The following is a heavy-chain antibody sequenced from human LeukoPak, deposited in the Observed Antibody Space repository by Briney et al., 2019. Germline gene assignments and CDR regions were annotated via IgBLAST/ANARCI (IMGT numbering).Heavy chain of an antibody. V-gene: IGHV3-20*04. J-gene: IGHJ5*02. CDR3: ARSGYCSGGSCLNWFDP. CDR2: INWNGGST. D-gene: IGHD2-15*01. CDR1: GFTFDDSV. Sequence: GGSLRLSCAASGFTFDDSVMSWVRQAPGKGLEWVSGINWNGGSTGYADSVKGRFTISRDNAKNSLYLQMSSLRAEDTAVYYCARSGYCSGGSCLNWFDPWGQGTLVTVSS.